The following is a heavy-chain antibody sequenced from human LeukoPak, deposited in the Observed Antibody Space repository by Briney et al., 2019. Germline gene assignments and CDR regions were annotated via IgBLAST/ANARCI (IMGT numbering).Heavy chain of an antibody. CDR1: GGSISSSSYY. Sequence: SETLSLTCTVSGGSISSSSYYWGWIRQPPGKGLEWIWSIYYSGSAYYNPSLKSRVTISVDTSKNQFSLKLSSVTAADTAVYYCARVRADYDILTGYFVTLHFDYWGQGTLVTVSS. D-gene: IGHD3-9*01. CDR3: ARVRADYDILTGYFVTLHFDY. V-gene: IGHV4-39*07. CDR2: IYYSGSA. J-gene: IGHJ4*02.